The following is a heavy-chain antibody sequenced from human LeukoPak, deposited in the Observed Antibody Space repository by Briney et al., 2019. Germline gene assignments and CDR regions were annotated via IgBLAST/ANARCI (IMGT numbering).Heavy chain of an antibody. CDR2: IRPEGTTT. CDR3: ARDLDWILFDY. Sequence: PGGSLSLSFAASGFPFITYWMHWVRQAPGKGRVRVSRIRPEGTTTAYADSVKGRFTISRDNAKNTLFLQMNSLSAEDTAVYYCARDLDWILFDYWGQGTLVTVSS. J-gene: IGHJ4*02. CDR1: GFPFITYW. V-gene: IGHV3-74*03. D-gene: IGHD3-9*01.